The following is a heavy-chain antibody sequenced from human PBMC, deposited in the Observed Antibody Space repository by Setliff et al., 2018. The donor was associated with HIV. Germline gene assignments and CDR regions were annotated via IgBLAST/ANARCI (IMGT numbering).Heavy chain of an antibody. J-gene: IGHJ4*01. D-gene: IGHD1-26*01. V-gene: IGHV3-7*01. CDR2: IKEDGSET. CDR3: ARDATRGGAYPPYYFDY. Sequence: GGSLRLSCAASGFTFSRYWMTWVRQAPGKGLEWVANIKEDGSETYYVDSVKGRFTISRDNAKNSLYLQMNSLKLEDTAVYCCARDATRGGAYPPYYFDYWGHGTLVTVSS. CDR1: GFTFSRYW.